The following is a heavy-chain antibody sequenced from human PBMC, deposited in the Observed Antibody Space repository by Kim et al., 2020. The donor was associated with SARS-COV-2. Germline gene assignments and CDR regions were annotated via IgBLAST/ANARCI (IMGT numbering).Heavy chain of an antibody. CDR3: ARRPWVGFAFDI. V-gene: IGHV3-30*04. CDR1: GFTFSSYA. D-gene: IGHD2-15*01. J-gene: IGHJ3*02. Sequence: GGSLRLSCAASGFTFSSYAMHWVRQAPGKGLEWVAVISYDGSNKYYADSVKGRFTISRDNSKNTLYLQMNSLRAEDTAVYYCARRPWVGFAFDIWGQGTMVTVSS. CDR2: ISYDGSNK.